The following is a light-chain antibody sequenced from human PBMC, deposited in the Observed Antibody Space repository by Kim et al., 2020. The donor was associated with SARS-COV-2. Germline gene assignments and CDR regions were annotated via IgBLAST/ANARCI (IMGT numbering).Light chain of an antibody. Sequence: VCPGERATLSCRASQNVGSSLAWYQHQPGQAPRLLISAVSTRATGVPARFSPSGSGTEFTLTISSLQSEDFTVYYCQQYASWPLAFGGGTKVDIK. V-gene: IGKV3-15*01. J-gene: IGKJ4*01. CDR2: AVS. CDR3: QQYASWPLA. CDR1: QNVGSS.